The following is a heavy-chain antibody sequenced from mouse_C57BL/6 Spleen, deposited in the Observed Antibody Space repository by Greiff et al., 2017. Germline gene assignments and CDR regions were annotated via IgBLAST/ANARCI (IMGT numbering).Heavy chain of an antibody. CDR1: GFNIKDDY. J-gene: IGHJ1*03. CDR2: IDPENGDT. V-gene: IGHV14-4*01. Sequence: VQLKESGAELVRPGASVKLSCTASGFNIKDDYMHWVKQRPEQGLEWIGWIDPENGDTEYASKFQGKATITADTSSNTAYLQLSSLTSEDTAVYYCTFITTVVGFDVWGTGTTVTVSS. D-gene: IGHD1-1*01. CDR3: TFITTVVGFDV.